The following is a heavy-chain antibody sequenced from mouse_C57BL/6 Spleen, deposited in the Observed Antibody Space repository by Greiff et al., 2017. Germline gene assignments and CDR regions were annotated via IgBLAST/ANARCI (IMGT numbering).Heavy chain of an antibody. Sequence: EVQLQQSGAELVKPGASVKLSCTASGFNIKDYYMHWVKQRTEQGLEWIGRIDPEDGDTKYAPKFQGKATITADTSSNTAYLQLSSLTAEDTAVYYCARSYYGSSHFDYWGQGTTLTVSS. CDR3: ARSYYGSSHFDY. V-gene: IGHV14-2*01. CDR2: IDPEDGDT. CDR1: GFNIKDYY. J-gene: IGHJ2*01. D-gene: IGHD1-1*01.